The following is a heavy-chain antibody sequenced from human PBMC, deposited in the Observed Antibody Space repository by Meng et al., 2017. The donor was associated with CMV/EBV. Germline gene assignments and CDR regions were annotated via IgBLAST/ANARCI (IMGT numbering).Heavy chain of an antibody. J-gene: IGHJ4*02. Sequence: GGSLRLSCAASGFTFDDYAMHWVRQAPGKGLEWVSGISWNSGSIGYADSVKGRFTISRDNAKNSLYLQMNSLRAEDTALYYCAKDGGPFDYWGQGTLDTVSS. CDR2: ISWNSGSI. V-gene: IGHV3-9*01. CDR1: GFTFDDYA. D-gene: IGHD3-16*01. CDR3: AKDGGPFDY.